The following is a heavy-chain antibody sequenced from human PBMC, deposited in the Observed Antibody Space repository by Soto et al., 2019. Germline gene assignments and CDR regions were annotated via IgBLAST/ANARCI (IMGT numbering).Heavy chain of an antibody. J-gene: IGHJ5*02. CDR1: GGSISSGGYY. Sequence: PSETLSLTCTVSGGSISSGGYYWNWIRQHTGKGLEWIGYIYYSGSTYYNPSLKSRVTISVDTSKNQFSLKLSSVTAADTAVYYCARAYSSRGRFDPWGQGTLVTVSS. CDR3: ARAYSSRGRFDP. CDR2: IYYSGST. V-gene: IGHV4-31*03. D-gene: IGHD5-18*01.